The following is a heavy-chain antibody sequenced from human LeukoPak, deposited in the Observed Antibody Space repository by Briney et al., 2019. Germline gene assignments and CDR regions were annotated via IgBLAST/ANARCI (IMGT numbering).Heavy chain of an antibody. CDR1: GFTFSSYA. Sequence: GGSLRLSCAASGFTFSSYAMHWVRQAPGKGLEWVAVISYDGSNEYYADSVKGRFTISRDNSKNTLYLQMNSLRAEDTALYYCASLSVAGPRDWFDPWGQGTLVTVSS. V-gene: IGHV3-30-3*01. CDR2: ISYDGSNE. J-gene: IGHJ5*02. CDR3: ASLSVAGPRDWFDP. D-gene: IGHD6-19*01.